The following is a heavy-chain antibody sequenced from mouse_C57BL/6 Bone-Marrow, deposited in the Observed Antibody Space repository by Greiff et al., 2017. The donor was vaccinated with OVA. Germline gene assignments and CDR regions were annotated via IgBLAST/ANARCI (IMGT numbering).Heavy chain of an antibody. J-gene: IGHJ2*01. Sequence: EVQVVESGGGLVKPGGSLKLSCAASGFTFSDYGMHWVRQAPEKGLEWVAYISSGSSTIYYADTVKGRFTISRDNAKNTLFLQMTSLRSEDTAMYYCARVDCYYYFDYWGQGTTLTVSS. D-gene: IGHD2-3*01. CDR2: ISSGSSTI. CDR1: GFTFSDYG. V-gene: IGHV5-17*01. CDR3: ARVDCYYYFDY.